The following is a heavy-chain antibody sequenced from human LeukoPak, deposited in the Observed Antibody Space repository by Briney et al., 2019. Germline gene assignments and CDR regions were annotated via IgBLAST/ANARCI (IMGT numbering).Heavy chain of an antibody. CDR2: INHSGST. V-gene: IGHV4-34*01. Sequence: SETQSLTCAVYGGSFSGYYWSWIRQPPGKGLEWIGEINHSGSTNYNPSLKSRVTISVDTSKNQFSLKLSSVTAADTAVYYCARPYGSGSRPPPYWGQGTLVTVSS. J-gene: IGHJ4*02. D-gene: IGHD3-10*01. CDR3: ARPYGSGSRPPPY. CDR1: GGSFSGYY.